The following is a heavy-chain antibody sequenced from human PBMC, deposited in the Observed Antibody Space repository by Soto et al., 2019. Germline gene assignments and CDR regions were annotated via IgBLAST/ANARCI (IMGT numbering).Heavy chain of an antibody. CDR3: TRPRYSGSYPYYYYYGMDV. CDR1: GFTFSGSA. D-gene: IGHD1-26*01. J-gene: IGHJ6*02. Sequence: GGSLRLSCAASGFTFSGSAMHWVRQASGKGLEWVGRIRSKANSYATAYAASVKGRFTISRDDSKNTAYLQMNSLKTEDTAVYYCTRPRYSGSYPYYYYYGMDVWGQGTTVTVSS. V-gene: IGHV3-73*01. CDR2: IRSKANSYAT.